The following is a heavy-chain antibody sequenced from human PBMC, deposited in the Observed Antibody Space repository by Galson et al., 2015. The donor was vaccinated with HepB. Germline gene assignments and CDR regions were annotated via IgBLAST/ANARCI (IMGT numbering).Heavy chain of an antibody. D-gene: IGHD2-15*01. CDR3: ARGGLVAVVTANLNNWFDP. J-gene: IGHJ5*02. CDR1: GYTFSSYS. V-gene: IGHV1-18*01. Sequence: QSGAEVKKPGTSVKVSCKASGYTFSSYSIAWVRQAPGQGLEWMGWINAYDSSTNYAQNLQGRVTMTTETSTTTAYMELRSLRSDDTAVYYCARGGLVAVVTANLNNWFDPWGQGTLVTVSS. CDR2: INAYDSST.